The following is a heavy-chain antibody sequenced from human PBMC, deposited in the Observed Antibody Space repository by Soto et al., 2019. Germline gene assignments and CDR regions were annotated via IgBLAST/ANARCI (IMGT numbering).Heavy chain of an antibody. V-gene: IGHV3-33*01. CDR2: IWYDGSNK. CDR1: GFTFSRYG. Sequence: QVQLVESGGGVVQPGRSLRLSCAASGFTFSRYGMQGVRQAPGKGLEWVAVIWYDGSNKYYADSVKGRFTISRDNSKDTLYLQMNTLEVEDTAVYYCARGTLLGDYGADYWGQGTLVTVSS. CDR3: ARGTLLGDYGADY. D-gene: IGHD4-17*01. J-gene: IGHJ4*02.